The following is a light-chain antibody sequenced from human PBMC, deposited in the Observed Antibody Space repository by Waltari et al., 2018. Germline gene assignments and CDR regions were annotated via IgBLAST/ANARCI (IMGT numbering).Light chain of an antibody. V-gene: IGLV2-14*03. CDR3: SSWTTSDTRKVI. CDR2: DVT. CDR1: SGDVGGYDY. J-gene: IGLJ2*01. Sequence: QSALTQPASVSGPPGQSITLSCTGTSGDVGGYDYVSWYQQHPGKAPKLVIYDVTNRPSGISDRFSGSKSGTTASLSISGLQAEDEADYFCSSWTTSDTRKVIFGGGTKLTVL.